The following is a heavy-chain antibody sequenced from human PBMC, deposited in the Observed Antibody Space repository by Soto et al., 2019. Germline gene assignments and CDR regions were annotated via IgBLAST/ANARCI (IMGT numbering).Heavy chain of an antibody. Sequence: SETLSLTCAVSGGSISSGGYSWSWIRQPPGKGLEWIGYIYHSGSTYYNPSLKSRVTISVDRSKNQFSLKLSSVTAADTAVYYCARAPYYDILTGYPTYFDYWGQGTLVTVSS. J-gene: IGHJ4*02. CDR3: ARAPYYDILTGYPTYFDY. CDR2: IYHSGST. CDR1: GGSISSGGYS. D-gene: IGHD3-9*01. V-gene: IGHV4-30-2*01.